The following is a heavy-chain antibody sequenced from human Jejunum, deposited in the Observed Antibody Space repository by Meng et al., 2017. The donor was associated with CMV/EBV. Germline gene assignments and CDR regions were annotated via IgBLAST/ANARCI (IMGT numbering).Heavy chain of an antibody. CDR3: ARGDYDFWGGY. CDR2: ISSTGSSI. V-gene: IGHV3-48*03. Sequence: SGFPFSMFSTYGINLVRQAPGKGLEWISYISSTGSSIYYADSVKGRFTISRDNAKNSLYLQMNSLRAEDTAVYYCARGDYDFWGGYWGQGTLVTVSS. D-gene: IGHD3-3*01. CDR1: GFPFS. J-gene: IGHJ4*02.